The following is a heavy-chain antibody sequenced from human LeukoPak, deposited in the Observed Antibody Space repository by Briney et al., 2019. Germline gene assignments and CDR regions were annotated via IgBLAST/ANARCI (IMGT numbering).Heavy chain of an antibody. J-gene: IGHJ4*02. CDR1: GFTFSSGS. Sequence: GGSLRLSCAASGFTFSSGSMNWVRQAPGKGLEWVASITSSGSYTYYAGSVKGRFTISRDNAKNSLYLQMNSLRAEDTAVYYCAKAAATQDESDYWGQGTLVTVSS. D-gene: IGHD6-25*01. CDR2: ITSSGSYT. V-gene: IGHV3-21*06. CDR3: AKAAATQDESDY.